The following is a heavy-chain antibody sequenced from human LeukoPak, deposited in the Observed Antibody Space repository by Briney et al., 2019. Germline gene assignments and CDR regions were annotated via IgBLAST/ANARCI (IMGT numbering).Heavy chain of an antibody. D-gene: IGHD3-16*01. V-gene: IGHV3-43*01. CDR1: GFIFDDSL. CDR3: ARDIRGNYFDS. CDR2: ISRDGSTP. Sequence: PGGSLRLSCVASGFIFDDSLMHWVRQPPGKGLEWISLISRDGSTPYYADSVKGRFTISRDNSKNSLFLQMNSLTPEDTAVYYCARDIRGNYFDSWGQGTLVTVSS. J-gene: IGHJ4*02.